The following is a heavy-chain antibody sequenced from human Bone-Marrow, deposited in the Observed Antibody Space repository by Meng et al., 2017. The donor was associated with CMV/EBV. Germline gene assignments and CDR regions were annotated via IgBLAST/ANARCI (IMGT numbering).Heavy chain of an antibody. J-gene: IGHJ5*02. CDR2: ISGYNGDT. Sequence: ASVQNSCKAAADAFNTYGNSWGRQDPGQGLEWMGWISGYNGDTYYAQKLKGRVTMSTDTSTSTAYMEMRSLTSAGTDVYYCARWHLGSQVPGARWHQGSQVPGAVSAWLDPWGQGTLVTVSS. V-gene: IGHV1-18*01. D-gene: IGHD2-2*01. CDR3: ARWHLGSQVPGARWHQGSQVPGAVSAWLDP. CDR1: ADAFNTYG.